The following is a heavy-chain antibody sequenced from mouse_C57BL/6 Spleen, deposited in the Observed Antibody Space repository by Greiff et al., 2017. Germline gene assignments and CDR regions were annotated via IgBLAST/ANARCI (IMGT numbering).Heavy chain of an antibody. CDR3: ARYITTVVGDYAMDY. Sequence: VQLQQPGAELVRPGSSVKLSCKASGYTFTSYWMDWVKQRPGQGLEWIGNIYPSDSETHYNQKFKDKATLTVDKSSSTAYMQLSSLTSEDSAVYYCARYITTVVGDYAMDYWGQGTSVTVSS. CDR2: IYPSDSET. J-gene: IGHJ4*01. D-gene: IGHD1-1*01. V-gene: IGHV1-61*01. CDR1: GYTFTSYW.